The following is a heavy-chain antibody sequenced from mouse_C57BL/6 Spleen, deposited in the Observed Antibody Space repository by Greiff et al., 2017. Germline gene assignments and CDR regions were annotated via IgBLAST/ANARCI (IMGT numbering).Heavy chain of an antibody. V-gene: IGHV1-80*01. D-gene: IGHD2-3*01. J-gene: IGHJ1*03. CDR3: ARGEGWLLFDV. CDR2: IYPGDGDT. CDR1: GYAFSSYW. Sequence: QVQLKESGAELVKPGASVKISCKASGYAFSSYWMNWVKQRPGKGLEWIGQIYPGDGDTNYNGKFKGKATLTADKSSSTAYMQLSSLTSEDSAVYFCARGEGWLLFDVWGTGTTVTVSS.